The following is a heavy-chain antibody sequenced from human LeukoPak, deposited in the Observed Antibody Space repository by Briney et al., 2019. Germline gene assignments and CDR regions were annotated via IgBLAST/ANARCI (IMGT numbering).Heavy chain of an antibody. CDR3: ARDGRGGYSYGYINYYGMDV. D-gene: IGHD5-18*01. CDR2: ISSSSSYI. CDR1: GFTFSSYS. V-gene: IGHV3-21*01. J-gene: IGHJ6*04. Sequence: AGGSLRLSCAASGFTFSSYSMNWVRQAPGKGLEWVSSISSSSSYIYYADPVKGRFTISRDNAKNSLYLQMNSLRAEDTAVYYCARDGRGGYSYGYINYYGMDVWGKGTTVTVSS.